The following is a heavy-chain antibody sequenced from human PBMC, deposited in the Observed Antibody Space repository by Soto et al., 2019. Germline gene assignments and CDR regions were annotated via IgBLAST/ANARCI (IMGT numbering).Heavy chain of an antibody. CDR1: GGSISSTGHY. Sequence: QLQLQESGPGLVKPSETLSLTCTVSGGSISSTGHYCGWVRQPPGKGLEWIASISYSEITYYNPSLRSRFTMSVDTSKNQFSLKLNSVTAADTAVYFCVRVEDYTSRFDPWGKGTLVTVSS. CDR2: ISYSEIT. CDR3: VRVEDYTSRFDP. V-gene: IGHV4-39*01. J-gene: IGHJ5*02. D-gene: IGHD4-4*01.